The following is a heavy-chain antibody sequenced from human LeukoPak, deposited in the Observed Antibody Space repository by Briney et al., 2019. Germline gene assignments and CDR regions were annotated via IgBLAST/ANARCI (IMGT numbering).Heavy chain of an antibody. CDR1: GFTFSSYA. J-gene: IGHJ4*02. CDR3: ARLRDGYTDFDY. D-gene: IGHD5-24*01. V-gene: IGHV3-23*01. Sequence: GGSLRLSCAASGFTFSSYAMNWVRQAPGKGLEWVSTISGSGTSTYYADSVKGRFTISRDNSKNTLYLQMNSLRAEDTAVYYCARLRDGYTDFDYWGQGTLVTVSS. CDR2: ISGSGTST.